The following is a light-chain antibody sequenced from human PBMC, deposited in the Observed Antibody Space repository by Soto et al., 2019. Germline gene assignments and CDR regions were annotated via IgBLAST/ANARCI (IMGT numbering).Light chain of an antibody. CDR3: HSYDSSLSASV. CDR1: SSNIGAGYN. J-gene: IGLJ2*01. CDR2: GNS. Sequence: QSVLTQPPSVSGAPGRRVTISCTGSSSNIGAGYNVHWYQQLPGTAPKLLVYGNSNRTSGVPDRFSGSKSGTSASLAITGLQAEDEADYYCHSYDSSLSASVFGGGTKLTVL. V-gene: IGLV1-40*01.